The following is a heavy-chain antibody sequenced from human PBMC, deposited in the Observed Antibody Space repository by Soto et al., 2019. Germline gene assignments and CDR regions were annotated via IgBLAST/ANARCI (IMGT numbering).Heavy chain of an antibody. Sequence: QVQLQESGPGLVKPSQTLSLTCTVSGGSISSGGYYWSWIRQHPGKGLEWIGYIYYSGSTYYNPSLKRRVTISVDTSKNQGSRKLSSGTAADTAGYYCARVGGINWFDPWGQGTLVTVSS. CDR2: IYYSGST. CDR3: ARVGGINWFDP. J-gene: IGHJ5*02. CDR1: GGSISSGGYY. V-gene: IGHV4-31*03. D-gene: IGHD3-16*01.